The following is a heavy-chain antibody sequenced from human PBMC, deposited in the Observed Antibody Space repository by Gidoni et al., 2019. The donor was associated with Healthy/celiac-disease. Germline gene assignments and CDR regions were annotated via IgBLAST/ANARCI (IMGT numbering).Heavy chain of an antibody. Sequence: QVQLQPWGAGLLKPSETLSLTCAVHGGSFSGYYWSWIRQPPGKGLEWIGEINHSGSTNYNPSLKSRVTISVDTSKNQFSLKLSSVTAADTAVYYCAPPPYYYGSGSQPGWGQGTLVTVSS. CDR2: INHSGST. CDR1: GGSFSGYY. CDR3: APPPYYYGSGSQPG. V-gene: IGHV4-34*01. D-gene: IGHD3-10*01. J-gene: IGHJ4*02.